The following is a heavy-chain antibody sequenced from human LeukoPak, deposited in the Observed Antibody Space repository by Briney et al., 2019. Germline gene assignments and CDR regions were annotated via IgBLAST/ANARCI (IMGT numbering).Heavy chain of an antibody. CDR2: IGYDGSNK. CDR3: AKHPNPGGYYGSGSYYNGGSLYFDY. Sequence: GGSLRLSCAESGYTFSSYGMHWVRQAPGKGLEWVAFIGYDGSNKYYADSVKGRFTISRDNSKNTLYLQMNSLRAEDTAVYYCAKHPNPGGYYGSGSYYNGGSLYFDYWGQGTLVTVSS. D-gene: IGHD3-10*01. CDR1: GYTFSSYG. V-gene: IGHV3-30*02. J-gene: IGHJ4*02.